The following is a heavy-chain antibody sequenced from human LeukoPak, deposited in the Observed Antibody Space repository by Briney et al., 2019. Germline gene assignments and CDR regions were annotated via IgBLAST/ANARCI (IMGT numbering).Heavy chain of an antibody. V-gene: IGHV1-18*01. D-gene: IGHD3-22*01. Sequence: GASVKVSCKASGYTFTSYGISWVRQAPGQGLEWMGWISAYNGNTNYAQKLQGRVTMTTDTSTSTAYMELRSLRSDDTAVYYCARGVVWFYDSSGYLGVEAFDIWGQGTMVTVSS. CDR2: ISAYNGNT. CDR3: ARGVVWFYDSSGYLGVEAFDI. CDR1: GYTFTSYG. J-gene: IGHJ3*02.